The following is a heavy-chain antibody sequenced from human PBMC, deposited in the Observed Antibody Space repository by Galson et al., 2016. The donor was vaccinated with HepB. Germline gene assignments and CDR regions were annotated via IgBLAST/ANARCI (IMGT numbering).Heavy chain of an antibody. V-gene: IGHV1-18*01. CDR1: GYTFTRYG. D-gene: IGHD1-26*01. J-gene: IGHJ3*02. CDR3: ARDGSIVGATLNI. CDR2: INANNGNT. Sequence: SVKVSCKASGYTFTRYGISWVRQAPGQGLEWMGWINANNGNTNSAQKLQGRVTMTTDTSTNTAYMELRSLRSDDTAVYYCARDGSIVGATLNIWGQGTMVTVSS.